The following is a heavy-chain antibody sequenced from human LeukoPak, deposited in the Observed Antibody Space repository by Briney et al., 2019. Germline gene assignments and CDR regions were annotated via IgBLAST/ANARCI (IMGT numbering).Heavy chain of an antibody. CDR1: GFTFSNYG. J-gene: IGHJ5*02. CDR3: AKAHSSGWYNWFDP. V-gene: IGHV3-30*18. D-gene: IGHD6-19*01. CDR2: ISYDGSNK. Sequence: HPGGSLRLSCAASGFTFSNYGMHWVRQAPGKGLEWVAVISYDGSNKYYADSVKGRFTISRDNSKNTLYLQMNSLRAEDTAVYYCAKAHSSGWYNWFDPWGQGTLVTVSS.